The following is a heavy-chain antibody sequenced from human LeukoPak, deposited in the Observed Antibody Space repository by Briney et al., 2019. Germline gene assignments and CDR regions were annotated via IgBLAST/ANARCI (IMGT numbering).Heavy chain of an antibody. CDR2: ISYDGSNK. Sequence: PGRSLRLSCAASGFTFSSYAMHWVRQAPGKGLEWVAVISYDGSNKYYADSVKGRFTISRDNSKNTLYLQMNSLRAEDTAVYYCAKWEIDYWGQGTLVTVSS. CDR1: GFTFSSYA. D-gene: IGHD1-26*01. CDR3: AKWEIDY. J-gene: IGHJ4*02. V-gene: IGHV3-30*04.